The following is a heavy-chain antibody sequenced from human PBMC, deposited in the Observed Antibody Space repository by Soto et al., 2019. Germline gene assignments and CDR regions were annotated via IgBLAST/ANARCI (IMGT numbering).Heavy chain of an antibody. CDR3: ARAKTYSSSPYAFDI. D-gene: IGHD6-13*01. CDR2: ISSSSSYI. CDR1: GFTFSSCS. J-gene: IGHJ3*02. V-gene: IGHV3-21*01. Sequence: SLRLSCSASGFTFSSCSMNWVRQAPGKGLEWVSSISSSSSYIYYADSVKGRFTISRDNAKNSLYLQMNSLRAEDTAVYYCARAKTYSSSPYAFDIWGQGTMVTVSS.